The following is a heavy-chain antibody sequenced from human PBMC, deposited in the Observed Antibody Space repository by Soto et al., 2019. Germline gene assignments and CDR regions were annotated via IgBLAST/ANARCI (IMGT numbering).Heavy chain of an antibody. J-gene: IGHJ4*02. CDR3: AKARAGKQEDY. V-gene: IGHV3-30*18. CDR2: ISYDGSNK. CDR1: GFTFSSYG. Sequence: QVQLVESGGGVVQPGRSLRLSCAASGFTFSSYGMHWVRQAPGKGLEWVAVISYDGSNKYYADSVKGRFTISRDNSKNTLYLQMNSLRDEDTAVYYCAKARAGKQEDYWGQGTLVTVSS. D-gene: IGHD1-1*01.